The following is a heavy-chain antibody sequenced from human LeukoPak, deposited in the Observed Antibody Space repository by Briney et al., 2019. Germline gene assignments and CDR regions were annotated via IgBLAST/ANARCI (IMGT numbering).Heavy chain of an antibody. D-gene: IGHD5-12*01. CDR1: GGSISSSSYY. CDR2: IYYSGST. Sequence: SETLSLTCTVSGGSISSSSYYWGWIRQPPGKGLEWIGSIYYSGSTYYNPSLKSRVTISVDTSKNQFSLKLSSVTAADTAVYYCARAESGYAYPLTWFDPWGQGTLVTVSS. J-gene: IGHJ5*02. CDR3: ARAESGYAYPLTWFDP. V-gene: IGHV4-39*01.